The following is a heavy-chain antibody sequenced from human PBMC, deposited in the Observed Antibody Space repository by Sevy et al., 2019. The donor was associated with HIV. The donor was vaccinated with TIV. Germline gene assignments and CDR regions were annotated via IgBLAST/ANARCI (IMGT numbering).Heavy chain of an antibody. CDR2: ISSSGSSI. J-gene: IGHJ5*02. CDR1: GFTFSSYD. V-gene: IGHV3-48*03. CDR3: TRNGGAFDNGFDP. Sequence: GGSLRLSCTASGFTFSSYDMNWVRQAPGKGLEWVSKISSSGSSIYYADSVKCRFTISRDNAKNSLNLQMNSLRAEDTAGYYCTRNGGAFDNGFDPWGQGTLVTVSS. D-gene: IGHD2-8*01.